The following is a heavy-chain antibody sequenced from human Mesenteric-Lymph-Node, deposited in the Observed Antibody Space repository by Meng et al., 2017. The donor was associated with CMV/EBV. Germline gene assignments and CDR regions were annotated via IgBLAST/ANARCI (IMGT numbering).Heavy chain of an antibody. V-gene: IGHV3-7*04. CDR1: GFTFSSYW. CDR3: ARGHDFDY. Sequence: GESLKISCAASGFTFSSYWMSWVRQAPGKGLEWVANIKQEGSEKYYVDSVKGRFTISRDNAKNSLYLQMNSLRAEDTAVYYCARGHDFDYWGQGTLVTVSS. CDR2: IKQEGSEK. J-gene: IGHJ4*02.